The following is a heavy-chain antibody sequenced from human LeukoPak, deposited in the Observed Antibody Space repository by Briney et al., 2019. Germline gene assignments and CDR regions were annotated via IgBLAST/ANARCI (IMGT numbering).Heavy chain of an antibody. J-gene: IGHJ4*02. D-gene: IGHD6-13*01. CDR2: IYSDGSGT. CDR3: AREAAAGGRYFDH. Sequence: GGSLRLSCAASGFTFDDYGMNWVRQAPGKGLVWVSRIYSDGSGTGYAGSVEGRFTISRDNVKNTLYLQMNSLRAEDTAVYYCAREAAAGGRYFDHWGQGTQVTVSS. V-gene: IGHV3-74*01. CDR1: GFTFDDYG.